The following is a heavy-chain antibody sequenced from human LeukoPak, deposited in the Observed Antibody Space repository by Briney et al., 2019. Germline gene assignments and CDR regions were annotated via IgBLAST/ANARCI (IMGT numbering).Heavy chain of an antibody. CDR1: GGSFSGYY. CDR2: INHSGST. Sequence: PSETLSLTCAVYGGSFSGYYWSWIRQPPGKGLEWIGEINHSGSTNYNPSLKSRVTISVDTSKNQFSLKLSSVTAADTAVYYCARETRRYSYGQGNWFDPWGQGTLVTVSS. J-gene: IGHJ5*02. CDR3: ARETRRYSYGQGNWFDP. D-gene: IGHD5-18*01. V-gene: IGHV4-34*01.